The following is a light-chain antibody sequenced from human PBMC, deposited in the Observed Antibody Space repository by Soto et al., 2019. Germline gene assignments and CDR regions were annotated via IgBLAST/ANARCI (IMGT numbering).Light chain of an antibody. V-gene: IGKV3-20*01. CDR1: QSVSNNY. CDR2: GAS. CDR3: HQYGRSLGYT. J-gene: IGKJ2*01. Sequence: EIVLTQSPGTLSLSPGERATLSCRASQSVSNNYLAWYQQKPGQTPTLLIYGASSRATGIPDRFSGSGSGTDFTLTISRLEPEDFAVYFCHQYGRSLGYTFGQGTKLEIK.